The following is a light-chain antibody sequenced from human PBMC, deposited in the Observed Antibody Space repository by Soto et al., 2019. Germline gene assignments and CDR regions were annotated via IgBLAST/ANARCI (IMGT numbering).Light chain of an antibody. V-gene: IGLV2-8*01. J-gene: IGLJ1*01. CDR3: AAWDDSLNGYV. CDR1: SSDVGGYNY. CDR2: EVR. Sequence: QSALTQPPSASGSPGQSVTISCTGTSSDVGGYNYVSWYQQHPGKAPKLIIYEVRERPSGVPDRFSGSKSGNTASLTVSGLQAEDEADYYCAAWDDSLNGYVFGTGTKVTVL.